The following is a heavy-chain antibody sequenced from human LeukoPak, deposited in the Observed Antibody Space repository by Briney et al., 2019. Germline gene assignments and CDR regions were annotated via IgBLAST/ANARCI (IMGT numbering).Heavy chain of an antibody. J-gene: IGHJ4*02. D-gene: IGHD1-14*01. V-gene: IGHV3-53*01. CDR3: ATSVEPLAAHTLAY. CDR1: GFTFSSND. CDR2: LYSDGNT. Sequence: PGGSLRLSCAASGFTFSSNDMTWVRQAPGKGLEWVSVLYSDGNTKYADPVQGRFTISREYSKNTLYLEMNTQSPGDKAIYYCATSVEPLAAHTLAYWGQGTLVTVSS.